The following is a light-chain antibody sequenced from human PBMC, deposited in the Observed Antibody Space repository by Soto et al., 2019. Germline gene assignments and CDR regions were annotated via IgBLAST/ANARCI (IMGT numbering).Light chain of an antibody. J-gene: IGKJ1*01. CDR2: DAS. V-gene: IGKV1-5*01. CDR1: QSIRSW. Sequence: DIQITQSPSTLSAPVVDRVTITCRASQSIRSWLAWYQQKPGKAPNLLIYDASALESGVSSRFSGSGSGTEFTLTISSLQPDDFSAYYCQSYNRSSYTFGQGTKVDIK. CDR3: QSYNRSSYT.